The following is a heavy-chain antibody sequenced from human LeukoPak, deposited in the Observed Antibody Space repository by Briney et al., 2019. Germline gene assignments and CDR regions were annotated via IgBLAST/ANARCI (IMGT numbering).Heavy chain of an antibody. V-gene: IGHV3-23*01. D-gene: IGHD2-2*01. CDR2: ISGSGGST. CDR3: AKDAGDCSSTSCRTFDY. Sequence: GGSLRLPCAASGFTFSSYAMSWVRQAPGKGLEWVSAISGSGGSTYYADSVKGRFTISRDNSKNTLYLQMNSLRAEDTAVYYCAKDAGDCSSTSCRTFDYWGQGTLVTVSS. CDR1: GFTFSSYA. J-gene: IGHJ4*02.